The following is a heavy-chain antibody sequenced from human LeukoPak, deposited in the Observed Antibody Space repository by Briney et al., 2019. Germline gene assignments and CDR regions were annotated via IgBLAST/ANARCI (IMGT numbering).Heavy chain of an antibody. CDR3: AREGEAEAAAGLYGLDV. CDR1: GGTFSNYA. D-gene: IGHD6-25*01. Sequence: SVKVSCKASGGTFSNYAISWVRQAPGQGLEWMGRIIPFLDTSTYARKYQGRLIFTADKSTNIAYMELSSLRFQDTAVYYCAREGEAEAAAGLYGLDVWGQGTTVTVS. CDR2: IIPFLDTS. V-gene: IGHV1-69*04. J-gene: IGHJ6*02.